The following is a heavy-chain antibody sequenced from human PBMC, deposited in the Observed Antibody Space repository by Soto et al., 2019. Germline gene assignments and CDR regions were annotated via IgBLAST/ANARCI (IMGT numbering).Heavy chain of an antibody. V-gene: IGHV3-23*01. Sequence: EVQVLESGGGLVQPGGSLRLSCAGSRFTFSNFALTWVRQAPGKGLEWVSTTRGNGEHTYYADSVKGRFTVSRDNSKNALFLEMSSLRAEDTAVYYCAKDSKSVAVSDARVYGMDVWGQGTTVTVSS. CDR3: AKDSKSVAVSDARVYGMDV. D-gene: IGHD2-21*01. J-gene: IGHJ6*02. CDR2: TRGNGEHT. CDR1: RFTFSNFA.